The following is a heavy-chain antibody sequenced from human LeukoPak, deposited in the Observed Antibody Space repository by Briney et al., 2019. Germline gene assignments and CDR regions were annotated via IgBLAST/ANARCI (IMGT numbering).Heavy chain of an antibody. CDR2: IWYDGSNK. J-gene: IGHJ4*02. Sequence: GGSLRLSCAASGFTFSSYGMHWVRQAPGKGLEWVAVIWYDGSNKYYADSVEGRFTISRDNSKNTLYLQMNSLRAEDTAVYYCARDRYKGVYYYDSNLLTQFDYWGQGTLVTVSS. D-gene: IGHD3-22*01. V-gene: IGHV3-33*01. CDR3: ARDRYKGVYYYDSNLLTQFDY. CDR1: GFTFSSYG.